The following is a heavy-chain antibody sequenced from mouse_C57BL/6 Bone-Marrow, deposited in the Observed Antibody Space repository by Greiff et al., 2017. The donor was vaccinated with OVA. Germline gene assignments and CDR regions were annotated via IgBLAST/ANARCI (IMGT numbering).Heavy chain of an antibody. D-gene: IGHD3-2*02. CDR2: ISSGSSTI. Sequence: EVQVVESGGGLVKPGGSLKLSCAASGFTFSDYGMHWVRQAPEKGLEWVAYISSGSSTIYYADTVKGRFTISRDNAKHTLFLQMTSLRSEDTAMYYCARPNSSGYYYAMDYWGQGTSVTVSS. J-gene: IGHJ4*01. CDR1: GFTFSDYG. CDR3: ARPNSSGYYYAMDY. V-gene: IGHV5-17*01.